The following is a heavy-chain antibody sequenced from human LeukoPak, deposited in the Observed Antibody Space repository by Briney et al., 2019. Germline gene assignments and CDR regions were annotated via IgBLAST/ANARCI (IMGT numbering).Heavy chain of an antibody. J-gene: IGHJ4*02. Sequence: PGTSLRLSCEASGFTFGNYAIHWVRQVPGEGLEWVAIITHNGGTQYYADSVKGRFTISRDNSQSTVFLQMNSLRPEDTAVYYCARHAQSGAFSDFDYWGQGTLVTVNS. CDR2: ITHNGGTQ. D-gene: IGHD1-26*01. V-gene: IGHV3-30-3*01. CDR1: GFTFGNYA. CDR3: ARHAQSGAFSDFDY.